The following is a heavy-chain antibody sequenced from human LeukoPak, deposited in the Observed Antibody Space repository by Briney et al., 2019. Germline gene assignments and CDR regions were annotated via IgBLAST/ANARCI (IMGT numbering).Heavy chain of an antibody. Sequence: GGSLRLSCAASGFNIDDYYMSWIRQAPGKGLEWVSHISLSGGTIHYADSVRGRFTVSRDNAKNSLYLQMNSLRAEDTAVYYCAIPPLSGSGSSRPLAGVDVWGQGTTVTVSS. CDR3: AIPPLSGSGSSRPLAGVDV. J-gene: IGHJ6*02. CDR2: ISLSGGTI. D-gene: IGHD3-10*01. CDR1: GFNIDDYY. V-gene: IGHV3-11*04.